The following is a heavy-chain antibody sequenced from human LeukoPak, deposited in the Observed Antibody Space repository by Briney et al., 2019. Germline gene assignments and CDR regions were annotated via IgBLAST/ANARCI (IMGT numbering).Heavy chain of an antibody. CDR2: ISAYNGNT. CDR3: ARDRILVWGMIVVGPPDY. CDR1: GYTFTSYG. D-gene: IGHD3-22*01. J-gene: IGHJ4*02. V-gene: IGHV1-18*01. Sequence: ASVKVSCKASGYTFTSYGISWVRQAPGQGLEWMGWISAYNGNTNYAQKLQGRVTMTTDTSTSTAYMELRSLRSDDTAVYYCARDRILVWGMIVVGPPDYWGQGTLVTVSS.